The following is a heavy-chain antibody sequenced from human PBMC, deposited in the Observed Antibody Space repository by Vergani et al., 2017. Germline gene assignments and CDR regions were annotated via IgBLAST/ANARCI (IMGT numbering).Heavy chain of an antibody. CDR1: GGSISSYY. CDR3: ARRTGPEGSALYCSGGSCWGHAFDI. D-gene: IGHD2-15*01. V-gene: IGHV4-59*08. Sequence: QVQLQESGPGLVKPSETLSLTCTVSGGSISSYYWSWIRQPPGKGLEWIGYIYYSGSTNYNPSLKSRVTISVDTSKNQFFLKLSSVTAADTAVYYCARRTGPEGSALYCSGGSCWGHAFDIWGQGTMVTVSS. CDR2: IYYSGST. J-gene: IGHJ3*02.